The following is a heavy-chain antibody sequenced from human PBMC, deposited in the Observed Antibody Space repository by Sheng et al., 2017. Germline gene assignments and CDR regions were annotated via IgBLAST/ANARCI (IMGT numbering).Heavy chain of an antibody. CDR3: ARDHEGRPFDD. Sequence: VQLVESGGGVVQPGRSLRLSCAASGFTASGSYMSWVRQAPGKGLEWVSIIYVGDATNHADSVKGRFTISRDKSKNTLSLHMSSLRAEDTAVYYCARDHEGRPFDDWGQGTLVTVSS. J-gene: IGHJ4*02. V-gene: IGHV3-53*01. CDR1: GFTASGSY. D-gene: IGHD3-10*01. CDR2: IYVGDAT.